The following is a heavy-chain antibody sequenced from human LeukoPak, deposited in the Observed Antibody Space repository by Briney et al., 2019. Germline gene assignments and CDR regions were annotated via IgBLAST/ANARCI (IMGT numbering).Heavy chain of an antibody. CDR3: ARALSRLDVPPIVYDRAPPPYYYMDV. J-gene: IGHJ6*03. V-gene: IGHV1-2*02. D-gene: IGHD3-22*01. CDR1: GYTLTDYY. Sequence: ASVKVSCKASGYTLTDYYLRWVRQAPGQGLKWMGWINPNSGATHYAQSFQARVTMTRDTSIASSYMELTGLESDDTAVYYCARALSRLDVPPIVYDRAPPPYYYMDVWGKGTTVTVSS. CDR2: INPNSGAT.